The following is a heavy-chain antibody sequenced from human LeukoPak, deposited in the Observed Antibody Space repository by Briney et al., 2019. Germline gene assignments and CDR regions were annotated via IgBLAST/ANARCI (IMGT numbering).Heavy chain of an antibody. D-gene: IGHD1-26*01. CDR2: IVGDGSST. CDR3: AKDSIYGDGKWDIDY. J-gene: IGHJ4*02. Sequence: GGSLRLSCAASGLNCWLYAMSWVRLAPGKAPEWVSGIVGDGSSTYYADSVKGRFTISKDYSKNTLYLQMNSLSAEDTAMYYCAKDSIYGDGKWDIDYWGQGTLVTVSS. V-gene: IGHV3-23*01. CDR1: GLNCWLYA.